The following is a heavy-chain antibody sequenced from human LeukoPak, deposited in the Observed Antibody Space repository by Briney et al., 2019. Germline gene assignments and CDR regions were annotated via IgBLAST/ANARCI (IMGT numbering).Heavy chain of an antibody. D-gene: IGHD4-11*01. CDR2: IWSDASNT. Sequence: PGRSLRLSCETSGFTFSHYGMHWVRQAPGAGLEGVAVIWSDASNTYYADSVKGRFTISRDNYRNTLYLQMNSLRAEDTAVYYCAKDAERGFDYSNSLNYWGQGTLVTVSS. CDR3: AKDAERGFDYSNSLNY. J-gene: IGHJ4*02. V-gene: IGHV3-33*06. CDR1: GFTFSHYG.